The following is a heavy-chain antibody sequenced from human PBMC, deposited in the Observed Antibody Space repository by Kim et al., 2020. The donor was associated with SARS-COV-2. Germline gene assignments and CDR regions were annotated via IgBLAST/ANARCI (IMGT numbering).Heavy chain of an antibody. CDR1: GYSFSSYL. V-gene: IGHV5-10-1*01. CDR2: IDPSDSYT. J-gene: IGHJ4*02. CDR3: ARHENYGSGSHSDY. D-gene: IGHD3-10*01. Sequence: GESLQISCKGSGYSFSSYLITWVRQMPGKGLEWMGRIDPSDSYTNYSPSFQGHVTISTDKSIRTAYRQWSSLKASDTAMYYCARHENYGSGSHSDYWGQVTLVTVSS.